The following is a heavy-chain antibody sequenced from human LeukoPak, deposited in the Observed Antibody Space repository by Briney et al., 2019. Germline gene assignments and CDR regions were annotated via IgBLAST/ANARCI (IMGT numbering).Heavy chain of an antibody. D-gene: IGHD3-3*01. CDR2: ISNNGGYT. Sequence: PGVSLRLSCAASGFTFSSSAMSWVRQAPGKGLEWVSAISNNGGYTYYADSVQGRFTISRDNSKSTLCLQMSSLRAEDTAVYYCATDRGWRTSGYYLYYFEYWGQGTLVTFSS. CDR1: GFTFSSSA. J-gene: IGHJ4*02. V-gene: IGHV3-23*01. CDR3: ATDRGWRTSGYYLYYFEY.